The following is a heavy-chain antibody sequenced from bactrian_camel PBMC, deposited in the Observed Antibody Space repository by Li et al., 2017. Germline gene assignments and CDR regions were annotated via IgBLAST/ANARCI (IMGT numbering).Heavy chain of an antibody. CDR2: IGSDGST. J-gene: IGHJ4*01. CDR1: VYTVSTYN. V-gene: IGHV3S55*01. CDR3: AADPPGTYCYALDTRLIGDKY. Sequence: HVQLVESGGGSVQAGGSLRLSCAASVYTVSTYNYYCMAWFRVAPGKEREGVATIGSDGSTNYADSVKGRFTISKDNIKNTLVLQMNSLKPEDTAMYYCAADPPGTYCYALDTRLIGDKYRGQGTQVTVS. D-gene: IGHD1*01.